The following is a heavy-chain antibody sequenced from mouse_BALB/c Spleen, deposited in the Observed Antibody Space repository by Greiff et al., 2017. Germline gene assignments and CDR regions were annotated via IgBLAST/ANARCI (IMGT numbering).Heavy chain of an antibody. D-gene: IGHD2-10*02. CDR1: GYSFTSYW. V-gene: IGHV1S126*01. CDR2: IDPSDSET. CDR3: ARIEYGNFYAMDY. J-gene: IGHJ4*01. Sequence: VQRVESGPQLVRPGASVKISCKASGYSFTSYWMHWVKQRPGQGLEWMGMIDPSDSETRLIPKFKDKATLTVDKSSSTAYMQLSSPTSEDSAVYYGARIEYGNFYAMDYWGQGTSVTVSS.